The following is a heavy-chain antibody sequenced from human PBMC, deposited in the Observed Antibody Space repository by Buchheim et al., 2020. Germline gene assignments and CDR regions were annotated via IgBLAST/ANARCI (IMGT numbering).Heavy chain of an antibody. CDR3: ARDRGFWSGYTLDY. CDR1: GFTFSSYG. J-gene: IGHJ4*02. V-gene: IGHV3-30*03. Sequence: QVQLVESGGGVVQPGRSLRLSCAASGFTFSSYGMHWVRQAPGKGLEWVAVISYDGSNKYYADSVKGRFTISRDNSKNTLYLQMNSLRAEDTAVYYCARDRGFWSGYTLDYWGQGTL. D-gene: IGHD3-3*01. CDR2: ISYDGSNK.